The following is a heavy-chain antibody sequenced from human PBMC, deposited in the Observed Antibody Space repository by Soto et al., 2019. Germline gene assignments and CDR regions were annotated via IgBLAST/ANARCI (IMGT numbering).Heavy chain of an antibody. CDR1: VGSISVYY. J-gene: IGHJ4*02. CDR2: IYYSGST. CDR3: AETPYIYDHKDY. D-gene: IGHD5-18*01. V-gene: IGHV4-59*01. Sequence: SETLSVTCIFSVGSISVYYWIWIRQPPGKGLEWIGYIYYSGSTNYNPSLKSRVTISVDTSKNQLSLKLSSVTAADTAVYYCAETPYIYDHKDYWGQGTLVTVSS.